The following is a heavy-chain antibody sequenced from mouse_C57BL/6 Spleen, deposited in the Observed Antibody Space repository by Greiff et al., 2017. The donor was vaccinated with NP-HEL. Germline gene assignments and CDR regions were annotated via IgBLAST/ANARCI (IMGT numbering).Heavy chain of an antibody. CDR3: ARRGGLRRFFDY. CDR1: GYAFSSYW. Sequence: QVQLQQSGAELVKPGASVKISCKASGYAFSSYWMNWVKQRPGKGLEWIGQIYPGDGDTNYNGKFKGKATLTADKSSSTAYMQLSSLTSEDSAVYFCARRGGLRRFFDYWGQGTPLTVSS. D-gene: IGHD2-4*01. CDR2: IYPGDGDT. V-gene: IGHV1-80*01. J-gene: IGHJ2*01.